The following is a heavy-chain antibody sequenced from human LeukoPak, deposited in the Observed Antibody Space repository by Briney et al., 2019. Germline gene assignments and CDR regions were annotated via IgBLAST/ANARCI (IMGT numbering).Heavy chain of an antibody. Sequence: PGGSLRLSCTASGFTFGDYAMSWVRQAPGKGLELVGFIRSKAYGGTTEYAASVKGRFTISRDDSKSIAYLQMNSLKTEDTAVYYCTRMTGDDDYFDYWGREPWSPSPQ. CDR2: IRSKAYGGTT. CDR3: TRMTGDDDYFDY. D-gene: IGHD7-27*01. CDR1: GFTFGDYA. J-gene: IGHJ4*02. V-gene: IGHV3-49*04.